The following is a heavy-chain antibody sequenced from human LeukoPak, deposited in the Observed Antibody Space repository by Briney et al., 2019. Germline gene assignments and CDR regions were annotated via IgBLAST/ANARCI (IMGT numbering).Heavy chain of an antibody. V-gene: IGHV3-30*18. D-gene: IGHD2-2*01. CDR1: GFTFSSYG. J-gene: IGHJ4*02. Sequence: GGSLRLSCAASGFTFSSYGMRGVRQAPGKGLEWGAVISYDGTNKYYADSVKGRFTISRDNSKNTLYLQMNSLRAEDTAVYYCAKDSEVGYAYYFDYCGQGTLVTVSS. CDR3: AKDSEVGYAYYFDY. CDR2: ISYDGTNK.